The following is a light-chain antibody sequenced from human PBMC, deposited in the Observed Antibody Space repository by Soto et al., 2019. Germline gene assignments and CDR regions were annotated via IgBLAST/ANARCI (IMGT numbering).Light chain of an antibody. J-gene: IGLJ1*01. Sequence: SALSQPASVSGSPGQSITISCTGINSGVVNYEYVSWYQQFPDKAPKLIIYEGRERPSGVSDRFSGSKSDNAASLTISALQTEDEAEYFCLSYGKVFGTGTKVTVL. CDR3: LSYGKV. CDR2: EGR. CDR1: NSGVVNYEY. V-gene: IGLV2-23*01.